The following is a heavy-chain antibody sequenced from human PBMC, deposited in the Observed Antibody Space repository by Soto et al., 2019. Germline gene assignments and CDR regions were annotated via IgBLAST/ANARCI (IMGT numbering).Heavy chain of an antibody. CDR2: ISSYGSET. Sequence: GGSLRLSCAASGFTFSRYWMHWVRQAPGKGLVWVSRISSYGSETHYADSVKGRFTISRDNAKNTLYLQMKSLRADDTAVYYCASNYAYAEGYYWYGIDVWGQGPTVTVSS. D-gene: IGHD3-16*01. CDR3: ASNYAYAEGYYWYGIDV. CDR1: GFTFSRYW. J-gene: IGHJ6*02. V-gene: IGHV3-74*01.